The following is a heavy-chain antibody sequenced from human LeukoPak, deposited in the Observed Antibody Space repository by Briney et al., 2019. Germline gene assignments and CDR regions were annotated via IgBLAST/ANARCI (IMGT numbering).Heavy chain of an antibody. CDR3: ARDRAAAGTNAFDI. CDR1: GYTFTSYA. CDR2: INAGNGNT. D-gene: IGHD6-13*01. V-gene: IGHV1-3*01. J-gene: IGHJ3*02. Sequence: ASVKVSCKASGYTFTSYAMHWVRQAPGQRLEWMGWINAGNGNTKYSQKFQGRVTITRDTSASTAYMELSSLRSEDTAVYYCARDRAAAGTNAFDIWGQGTMVTVSS.